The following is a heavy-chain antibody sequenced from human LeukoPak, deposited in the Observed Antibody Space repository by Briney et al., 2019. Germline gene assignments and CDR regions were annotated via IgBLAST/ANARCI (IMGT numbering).Heavy chain of an antibody. CDR2: VDYSGRT. Sequence: PSETLSLTCTVSGGSIFNSDYFWGWIRQPPGKGLEWIGNVDYSGRTHYNPSLMSRVTIYADMSKNQFSLKLSSVTAADTAVYYCATEDIVVVPAAGNDAFDIWGQGTMVTVSS. CDR3: ATEDIVVVPAAGNDAFDI. D-gene: IGHD2-2*01. J-gene: IGHJ3*02. CDR1: GGSIFNSDYF. V-gene: IGHV4-39*01.